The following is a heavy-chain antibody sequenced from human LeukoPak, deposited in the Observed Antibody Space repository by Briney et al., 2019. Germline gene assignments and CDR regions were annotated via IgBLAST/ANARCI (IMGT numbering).Heavy chain of an antibody. Sequence: GGSLRLSCAASGFTFSSYAMHWVRQAPGKGLEWVAVISYDGSNKYYADSVKGRFTISRDNSKNTLYLQMNSLRAEDTAVYYCATTYCGGDCIPYWGQGTLVTVSS. CDR1: GFTFSSYA. CDR3: ATTYCGGDCIPY. J-gene: IGHJ4*02. V-gene: IGHV3-30*04. CDR2: ISYDGSNK. D-gene: IGHD2-21*02.